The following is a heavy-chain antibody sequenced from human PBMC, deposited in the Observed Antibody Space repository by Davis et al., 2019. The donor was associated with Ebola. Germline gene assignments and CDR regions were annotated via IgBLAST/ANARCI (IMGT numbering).Heavy chain of an antibody. CDR2: IKQDGSEK. V-gene: IGHV3-7*01. J-gene: IGHJ4*02. Sequence: ETLSLTCAVSGGSISSSNWWSWVRQAPGKGLEWVANIKQDGSEKYYVDSVKGRFTISRDNAKNTLYLQMNSLRAEDTAVYYCARARHSSSWTCFDYWGQGTLVTVSS. CDR1: GGSISSSNW. CDR3: ARARHSSSWTCFDY. D-gene: IGHD6-13*01.